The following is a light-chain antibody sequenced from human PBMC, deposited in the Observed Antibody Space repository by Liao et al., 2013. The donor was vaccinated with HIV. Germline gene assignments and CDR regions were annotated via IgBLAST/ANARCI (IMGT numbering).Light chain of an antibody. CDR2: QDN. Sequence: SYELTQPPSVSVSPGQTASITCSGDKLGDKYACWYQQKPGQSPLLVISQDNKRPSGIPERFSGSNSGNTATLTISGTQAMDEADYYCQVWDSYIDHPVFGGGTQLIVL. CDR1: KLGDKY. V-gene: IGLV3-1*01. CDR3: QVWDSYIDHPV. J-gene: IGLJ2*01.